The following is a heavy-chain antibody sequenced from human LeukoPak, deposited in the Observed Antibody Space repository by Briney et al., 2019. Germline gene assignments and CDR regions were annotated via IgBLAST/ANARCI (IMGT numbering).Heavy chain of an antibody. CDR2: IIPIFGTA. Sequence: SVKVSCKASGGTFSSYAISWVRQAPGQGLEWMGRIIPIFGTANYAQKFQGRVTITTDESTSTAYMELSSLRSEDTAVYYCATEPPSSREYREDYFDYWGQGTLVTVSS. V-gene: IGHV1-69*05. CDR1: GGTFSSYA. J-gene: IGHJ4*02. CDR3: ATEPPSSREYREDYFDY. D-gene: IGHD6-6*01.